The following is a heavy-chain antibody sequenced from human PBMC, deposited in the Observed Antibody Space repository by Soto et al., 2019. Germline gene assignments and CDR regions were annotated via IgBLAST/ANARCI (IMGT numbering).Heavy chain of an antibody. CDR2: MSDDGRKE. CDR1: GFTFSNFG. Sequence: QVHLLESGGGVVQPGRSLRLSCAASGFTFSNFGIHWVRQTPGKGLAWVASMSDDGRKEFYADSVKGRFTICRYDSNRKVYLQMNNLRREDTALYYAARGHLHSSNWSGFILIFTAMDVWGQGTTVTVCS. J-gene: IGHJ6*02. V-gene: IGHV3-30*03. D-gene: IGHD6-13*01. CDR3: ARGHLHSSNWSGFILIFTAMDV.